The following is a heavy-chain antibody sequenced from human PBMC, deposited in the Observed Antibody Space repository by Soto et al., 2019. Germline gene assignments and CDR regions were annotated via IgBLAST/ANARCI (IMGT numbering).Heavy chain of an antibody. D-gene: IGHD2-2*01. V-gene: IGHV3-23*01. CDR1: GFTFSSYA. CDR2: ISGSGGST. CDR3: AKDPVVVPAGGVYGMDV. J-gene: IGHJ6*02. Sequence: GGSLRLSCAASGFTFSSYAMSWVRQAPGKGLEWVSAISGSGGSTYYADSVKGRFTISRDNSKNTLYLQMNSLRAEDTAVYYCAKDPVVVPAGGVYGMDVWGQGTTVTVSS.